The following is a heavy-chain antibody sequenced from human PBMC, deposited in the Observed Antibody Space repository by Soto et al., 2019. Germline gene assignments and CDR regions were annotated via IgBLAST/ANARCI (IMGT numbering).Heavy chain of an antibody. CDR2: ISYDGSNK. Sequence: QVHLVESGGGVVQPGRSLRLSCAASGFTFSNYAMQWFRQAPGKGLEWLAVISYDGSNKFYADSVKGRFTISRDKSKTMVFLLMHSLRTEDTAEHDCARPSNSYGQMANHYWGQGILVTVSS. D-gene: IGHD5-18*01. CDR1: GFTFSNYA. J-gene: IGHJ4*02. CDR3: ARPSNSYGQMANHY. V-gene: IGHV3-30-3*01.